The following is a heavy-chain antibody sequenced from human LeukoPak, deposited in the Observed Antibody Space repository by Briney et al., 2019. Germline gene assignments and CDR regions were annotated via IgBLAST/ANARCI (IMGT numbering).Heavy chain of an antibody. J-gene: IGHJ4*02. CDR1: GFTFSSYG. D-gene: IGHD3-10*01. CDR3: AKDSRRYYGSGSYYNV. Sequence: GGSLRLSCAASGFTFSSYGMHWVRQALGKGLEWVAFIRYDGSNKYYADSVKGRFTISRDNSKNTLYLQMNSLRAEDTAVYYCAKDSRRYYGSGSYYNVWGQGTLVTVSS. CDR2: IRYDGSNK. V-gene: IGHV3-30*02.